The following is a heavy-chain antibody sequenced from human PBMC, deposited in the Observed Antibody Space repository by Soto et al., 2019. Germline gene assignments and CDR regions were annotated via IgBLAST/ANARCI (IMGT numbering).Heavy chain of an antibody. CDR3: ARRLYYDSSGFEGGGMDV. V-gene: IGHV4-39*01. Sequence: ETLSLTCTVSGGSISSSSYYWGWIRQPPGKGLEWIGSIYYSGSTYYNPSLKSRVTISVDTSKNQFSLKLSSVTAADTAVYYCARRLYYDSSGFEGGGMDVWCQGTTV. CDR1: GGSISSSSYY. J-gene: IGHJ6*02. CDR2: IYYSGST. D-gene: IGHD3-22*01.